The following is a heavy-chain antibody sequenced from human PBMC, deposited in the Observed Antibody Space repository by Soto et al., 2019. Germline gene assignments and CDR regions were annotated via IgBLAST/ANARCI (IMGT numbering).Heavy chain of an antibody. Sequence: LSLTCTVSGGSISSYYWSWIRQPPGKGLEWIGYIYYSGSTNYNPSLKSRVTISVDTSKNQFSLKLSSVTAADTAVYYCARVTGGSYLTIGNYYYYGMDVWGQGTTVTVSS. J-gene: IGHJ6*02. CDR1: GGSISSYY. D-gene: IGHD1-26*01. CDR2: IYYSGST. V-gene: IGHV4-59*01. CDR3: ARVTGGSYLTIGNYYYYGMDV.